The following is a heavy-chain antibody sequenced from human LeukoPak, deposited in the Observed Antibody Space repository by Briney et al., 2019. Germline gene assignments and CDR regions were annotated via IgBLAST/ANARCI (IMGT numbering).Heavy chain of an antibody. D-gene: IGHD5-18*01. V-gene: IGHV1-18*01. CDR1: GYTFTNYG. CDR2: ISPYNGNT. Sequence: GASVKVSCKASGYTFTNYGISWVRQAPGQELEWMGWISPYNGNTNYAQKFQGRVTVTTDAPTSTAYMEVRSLRSDDTALYYCARVMHWDKPMARGRGMDVWGQGTTVTVSS. CDR3: ARVMHWDKPMARGRGMDV. J-gene: IGHJ6*02.